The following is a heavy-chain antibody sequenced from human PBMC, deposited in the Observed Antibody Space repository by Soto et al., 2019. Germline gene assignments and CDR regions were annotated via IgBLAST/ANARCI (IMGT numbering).Heavy chain of an antibody. CDR2: INPSGGST. CDR3: ARDHYGGNSEEADYFDY. V-gene: IGHV1-46*01. CDR1: GYTFTSYY. D-gene: IGHD4-17*01. Sequence: GASVKVSCKASGYTFTSYYMHWVRQAPGQGLEWMGIINPSGGSTSYAQKFQGRVTMTRDTSTSTVYMELSSLRSEDTAVYYFARDHYGGNSEEADYFDYWGQGTLVTVSS. J-gene: IGHJ4*02.